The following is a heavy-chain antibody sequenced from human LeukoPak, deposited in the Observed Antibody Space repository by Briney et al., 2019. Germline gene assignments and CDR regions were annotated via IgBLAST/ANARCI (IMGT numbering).Heavy chain of an antibody. CDR3: ARDRRYCRGGSCYFDYFFDY. CDR1: GFTFNSCA. J-gene: IGHJ4*02. Sequence: PGGSLRLSCAASGFTFNSCAVHWVGQAPGKGLEWVAVISYDGSINFYSASVKGRFTISRDNSKNTLYLQMNSLRADDTALYFCARDRRYCRGGSCYFDYFFDYWGQGTLVTVSS. CDR2: ISYDGSIN. D-gene: IGHD2-15*01. V-gene: IGHV3-30*04.